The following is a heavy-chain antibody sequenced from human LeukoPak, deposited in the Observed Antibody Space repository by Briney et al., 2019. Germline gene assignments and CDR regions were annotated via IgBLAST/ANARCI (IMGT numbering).Heavy chain of an antibody. CDR1: GFTFSSYA. Sequence: PGGSLRLSCVASGFTFSSYAMSWVRQAPGKGLEWVSVMSGSGGSTYYADSVKGRFTISRDNSKNTLYLQMNSLRAEDTAVYYCAKVVSAYIYGYNYFDYWGQGTLVTVSS. J-gene: IGHJ4*02. CDR2: MSGSGGST. CDR3: AKVVSAYIYGYNYFDY. V-gene: IGHV3-23*01. D-gene: IGHD5-18*01.